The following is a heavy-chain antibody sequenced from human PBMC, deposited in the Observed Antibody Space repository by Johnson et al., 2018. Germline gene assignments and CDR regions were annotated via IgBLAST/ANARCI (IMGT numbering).Heavy chain of an antibody. J-gene: IGHJ1*01. CDR3: ARVEYCGDDCYFLYFQH. D-gene: IGHD2-21*02. Sequence: VQLLESGAEVQKPGSSVKVSCEASGGTFSSYDISWVRQAPGHGLEWMGGIIPIFGTTKYAQQVKGRVTITADDPTSTAYMELSSLGSEDTAVYYCARVEYCGDDCYFLYFQHWGQGTLVTVSS. V-gene: IGHV1-69*01. CDR2: IIPIFGTT. CDR1: GGTFSSYD.